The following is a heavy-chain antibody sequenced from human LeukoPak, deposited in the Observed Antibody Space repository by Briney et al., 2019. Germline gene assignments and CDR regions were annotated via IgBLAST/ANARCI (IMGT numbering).Heavy chain of an antibody. CDR3: ARGVRTPRGSTIYYFDY. J-gene: IGHJ4*02. CDR1: GGSFSSDDYY. D-gene: IGHD1-14*01. Sequence: SETLSLTCTVSGGSFSSDDYYWSWIRQSAEKGLEWIGRLHSSEGTNYNPSLKSRVTISVDTSKNQLSLRLDSVTAADTAVYYCARGVRTPRGSTIYYFDYWGQGTLVTVSS. V-gene: IGHV4-61*02. CDR2: LHSSEGT.